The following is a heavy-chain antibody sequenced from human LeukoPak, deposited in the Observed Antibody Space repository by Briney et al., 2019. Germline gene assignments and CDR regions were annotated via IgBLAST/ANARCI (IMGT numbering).Heavy chain of an antibody. CDR2: IYHSGST. CDR1: GYSISSGYY. Sequence: SETLSLTCTVSGYSISSGYYCGWIRQPPGKGLEWIGSIYHSGSTYYNPSLKSRVTISVDTSKNQFSLKLSSVTAADTAVYYCARERKILLEWLFPSGSWFDPWGQGTLVTVSS. CDR3: ARERKILLEWLFPSGSWFDP. D-gene: IGHD3-3*01. V-gene: IGHV4-38-2*02. J-gene: IGHJ5*02.